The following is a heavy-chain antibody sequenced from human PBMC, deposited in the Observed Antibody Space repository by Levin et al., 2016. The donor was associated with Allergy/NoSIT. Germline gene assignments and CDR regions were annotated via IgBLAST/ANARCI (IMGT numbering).Heavy chain of an antibody. CDR1: GYSFGAYT. D-gene: IGHD2-8*02. CDR2: ISAYSYTT. CDR3: ATDDPPYCTGGTCYLK. Sequence: ASVKVSCKASGYSFGAYTITWVRQAPGQGLEWLGWISAYSYTTNYAQKFQGRVTMTADTSTSTAYMELSRLTSDDTAVYYCATDDPPYCTGGTCYLKWGQGTLVTVSS. V-gene: IGHV1-18*01. J-gene: IGHJ4*02.